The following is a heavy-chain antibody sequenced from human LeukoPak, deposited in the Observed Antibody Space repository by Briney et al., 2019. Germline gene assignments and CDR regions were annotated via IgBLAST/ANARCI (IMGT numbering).Heavy chain of an antibody. CDR1: GFTFSNYA. CDR2: ISGSGDST. CDR3: ARETPHNDF. J-gene: IGHJ4*02. Sequence: PGGSLRLSCAASGFTFSNYAMSWVRQAPGKGLEWVSAISGSGDSTFYADSVKGRFTISRDNSKNTLYGQMNTLRADDTAIYYCARETPHNDFWGQGTLVTVSS. V-gene: IGHV3-23*01.